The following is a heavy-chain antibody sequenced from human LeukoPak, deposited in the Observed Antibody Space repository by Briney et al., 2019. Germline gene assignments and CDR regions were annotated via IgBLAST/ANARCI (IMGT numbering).Heavy chain of an antibody. CDR1: GYIFTSYA. CDR3: ARDIDRVFNWFDP. D-gene: IGHD6-13*01. V-gene: IGHV1-3*01. Sequence: GASVKVSCTASGYIFTSYAMHWVRQAPGQRLEWMGWINAGNGNTKYSQKFQGRVTITRDTSASTVYMELSSLRSEDTAVYYCARDIDRVFNWFDPWGQGTLVTVSS. CDR2: INAGNGNT. J-gene: IGHJ5*02.